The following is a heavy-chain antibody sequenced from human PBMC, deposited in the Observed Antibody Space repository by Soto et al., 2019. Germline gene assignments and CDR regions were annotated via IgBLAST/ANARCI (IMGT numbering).Heavy chain of an antibody. V-gene: IGHV3-64*02. Sequence: GGSLRLSCAASGFTFSSYAMHWVRQAPGKGLEYVSAISSNGGSTYYADSVKGRFTISRDNSKNTLYLQMGSLRAEDMAVYYCARNSRNYYDSSGPLGYWGQGTLVTVSS. J-gene: IGHJ4*02. CDR3: ARNSRNYYDSSGPLGY. D-gene: IGHD3-22*01. CDR1: GFTFSSYA. CDR2: ISSNGGST.